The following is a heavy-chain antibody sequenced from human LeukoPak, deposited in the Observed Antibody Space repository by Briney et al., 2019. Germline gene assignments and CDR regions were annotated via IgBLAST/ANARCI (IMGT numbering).Heavy chain of an antibody. D-gene: IGHD5-24*01. CDR3: ARRQRHYYYYYMDV. V-gene: IGHV1-8*03. Sequence: GASVKVSCKASGYTFTSYDINWVRQATGQGLEWMGWMNPNSGNTGYAQKFQGRVTITRNTSISTAYMELSSLRSEDTAVYYCARRQRHYYYYYMDVWGKGTTVTVSS. J-gene: IGHJ6*03. CDR2: MNPNSGNT. CDR1: GYTFTSYD.